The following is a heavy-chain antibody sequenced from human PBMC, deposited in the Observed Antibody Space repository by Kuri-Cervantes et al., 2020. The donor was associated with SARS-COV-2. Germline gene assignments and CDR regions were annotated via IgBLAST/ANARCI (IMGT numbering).Heavy chain of an antibody. CDR2: INPNSGGT. J-gene: IGHJ5*02. CDR3: AIVGDIVWMRENWFDP. Sequence: ASVKVSCKASGYTFTGYYMHWVRQAPGQGLEWMGWINPNSGGTNYAQKFQGRVTMTRDTSISKAYMELSRLRSDDTAVYYCAIVGDIVWMRENWFDPWGQGTLVTVSS. CDR1: GYTFTGYY. D-gene: IGHD2-15*01. V-gene: IGHV1-2*02.